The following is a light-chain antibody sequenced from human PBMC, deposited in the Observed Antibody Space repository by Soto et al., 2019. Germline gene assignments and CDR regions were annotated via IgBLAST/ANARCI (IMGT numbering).Light chain of an antibody. Sequence: EIVLTQSPGTLSLSPGERATLSCRASQSVSSNYLAWYQQKPGQAPRLLISGASSRATGIPDRFSGSGSGTDFTLTISRLEPEDVATYYCQKYNSAPNTFGRGTRLEIK. CDR1: QSVSSNY. V-gene: IGKV3-20*01. CDR3: QKYNSAPNT. CDR2: GAS. J-gene: IGKJ2*01.